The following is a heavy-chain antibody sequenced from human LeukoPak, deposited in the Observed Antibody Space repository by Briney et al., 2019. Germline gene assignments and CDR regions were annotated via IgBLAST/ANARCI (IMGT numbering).Heavy chain of an antibody. CDR2: IRYDGSNK. CDR1: GFTFSSYW. D-gene: IGHD3-10*01. Sequence: PGGSLRLSCAASGFTFSSYWMSWVRQAPGKGLEWVAFIRYDGSNKYYADSVKGRFTISRDNSKNTLYLQINSLRAEDTAVYYCAKDPRPRGLYYYYMDVWGKGTTVTVSS. J-gene: IGHJ6*03. CDR3: AKDPRPRGLYYYYMDV. V-gene: IGHV3-30*02.